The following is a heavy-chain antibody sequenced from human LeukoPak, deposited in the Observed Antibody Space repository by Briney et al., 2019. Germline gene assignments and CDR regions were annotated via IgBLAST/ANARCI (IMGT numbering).Heavy chain of an antibody. D-gene: IGHD6-13*01. CDR2: INHSGST. Sequence: SETLSLTCAVYGGSLSGFYWSWIRQPPGKGLEGIGEINHSGSTNYNPSLKSRVTLSVDTSKNQFSLKLSSVTAADTAVYFCARGISWYNYYYYYMDVWGKGTTVTVSS. V-gene: IGHV4-34*01. J-gene: IGHJ6*03. CDR3: ARGISWYNYYYYYMDV. CDR1: GGSLSGFY.